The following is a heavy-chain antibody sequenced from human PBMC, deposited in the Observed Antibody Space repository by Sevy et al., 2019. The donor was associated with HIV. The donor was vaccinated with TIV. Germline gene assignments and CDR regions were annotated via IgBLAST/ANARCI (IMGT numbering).Heavy chain of an antibody. D-gene: IGHD6-6*01. CDR2: IKQDGSEK. V-gene: IGHV3-7*03. Sequence: GGSLRLSCAASGFTFSSYWMSWVRQAPGKGLEWVANIKQDGSEKYYVDSVKGRFTISRDNAKNSLYLQMNSLRAEDTAVYYCARDTAAPLSRYYYNGMDVWGQGTTVTVSS. J-gene: IGHJ6*02. CDR3: ARDTAAPLSRYYYNGMDV. CDR1: GFTFSSYW.